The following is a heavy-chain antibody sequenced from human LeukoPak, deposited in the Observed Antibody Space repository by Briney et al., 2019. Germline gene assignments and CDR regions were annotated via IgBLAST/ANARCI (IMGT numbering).Heavy chain of an antibody. J-gene: IGHJ4*02. CDR2: VSASGDKT. D-gene: IGHD3-22*01. CDR1: GFSFSVYT. V-gene: IGHV3-23*01. CDR3: ARDIHDSSGYYYDY. Sequence: PGGSLRLSCVASGFSFSVYTMSWVRQAPGKGLEWISAVSASGDKTYYADSVKGRFTVSRDNSKYTLYLHMNSLRAEDTALYYCARDIHDSSGYYYDYWGQGTLVTVSS.